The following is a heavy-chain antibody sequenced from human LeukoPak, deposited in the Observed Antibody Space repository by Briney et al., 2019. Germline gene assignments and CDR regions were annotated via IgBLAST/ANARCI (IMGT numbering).Heavy chain of an antibody. V-gene: IGHV3-7*01. D-gene: IGHD2-2*01. CDR1: GFTFSSYW. CDR3: ARGWGYCSSTSCYYYYYYMDV. J-gene: IGHJ6*03. CDR2: IKQDGSEK. Sequence: GGSLRLSCAASGFTFSSYWMSWVRQAPGKGLEWVANIKQDGSEKYYVDSVKGRFTISRDNAKNSLYLQTNSLRAEDTAVYYCARGWGYCSSTSCYYYYYYMDVWGKGTTVTVSS.